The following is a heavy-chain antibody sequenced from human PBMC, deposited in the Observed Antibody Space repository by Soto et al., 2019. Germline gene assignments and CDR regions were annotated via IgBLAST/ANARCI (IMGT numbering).Heavy chain of an antibody. Sequence: SVKVSCKLSGGTFSTHGLSWVRQAPGQGLEWMGGIIPMFGSTKHAQKFQDRVTFSANESTTTAYMEMSSLRSEDTAVYYCARDPAAYYSEISGYHDAFDIWGQGTMVTVSS. J-gene: IGHJ3*02. CDR3: ARDPAAYYSEISGYHDAFDI. V-gene: IGHV1-69*13. D-gene: IGHD3-22*01. CDR2: IIPMFGST. CDR1: GGTFSTHG.